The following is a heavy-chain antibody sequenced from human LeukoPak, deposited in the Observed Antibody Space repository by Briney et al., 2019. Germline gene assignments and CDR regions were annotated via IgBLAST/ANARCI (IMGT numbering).Heavy chain of an antibody. CDR2: IYYSGST. CDR3: ARVTFSYYYYMDV. J-gene: IGHJ6*03. D-gene: IGHD3-16*01. V-gene: IGHV4-59*11. CDR1: GGSISSHY. Sequence: SETLSLTCTVSGGSISSHYWSWIRQPPGKGLEWIGYIYYSGSTNYNPSLKSRVTISVDTSKNQFSLKLSSVTAADTAVYYCARVTFSYYYYMDVWGKGTTVTASS.